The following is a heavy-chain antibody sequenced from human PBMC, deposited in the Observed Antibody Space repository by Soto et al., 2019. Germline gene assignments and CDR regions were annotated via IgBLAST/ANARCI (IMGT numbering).Heavy chain of an antibody. CDR3: AKGRNIVAVVTPFDG. CDR1: GFTFGDYA. J-gene: IGHJ4*02. CDR2: ISWNTDNI. V-gene: IGHV3-9*01. Sequence: GGSLRLSCVASGFTFGDYAMHWVRQAPGKGLEWVAGISWNTDNIGYADSVKGRFTISRDNAGHALYLQMNSLRHEDTAVYYCAKGRNIVAVVTPFDGWGQGDVVTV. D-gene: IGHD2-21*02.